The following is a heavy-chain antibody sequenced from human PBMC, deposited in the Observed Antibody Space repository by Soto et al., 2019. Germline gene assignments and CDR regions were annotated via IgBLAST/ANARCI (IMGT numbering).Heavy chain of an antibody. CDR2: INHSSTT. Sequence: QVQLQQWGAGLLKPSETLSLTCAVYGGSFSGYFWTWVRQPPGKGLEWIGEINHSSTTNYNPALMIRYTISLDTSEIQFALKLSSVTAADTAVYYFARGRRYFNYFGQGTLVTVSS. J-gene: IGHJ4*02. V-gene: IGHV4-34*01. CDR1: GGSFSGYF. CDR3: ARGRRYFNY.